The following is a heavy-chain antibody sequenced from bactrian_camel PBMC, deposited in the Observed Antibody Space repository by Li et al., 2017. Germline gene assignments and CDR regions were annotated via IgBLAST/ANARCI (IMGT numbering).Heavy chain of an antibody. CDR3: VTGDPEVGYRGMERFGY. CDR1: ADAYRVNC. Sequence: HVQLVESGGGSVQAGGSLRLACAASADAYRVNCIGWFRQAPGREREGVAVISPVRAVSYYADSVKGRFTISRNNAKNTVYLQMSSLKSEDTALYYCVTGDPEVGYRGMERFGYWGQGTQVTVS. V-gene: IGHV3S54*01. J-gene: IGHJ6*01. D-gene: IGHD5*01. CDR2: ISPVRAVS.